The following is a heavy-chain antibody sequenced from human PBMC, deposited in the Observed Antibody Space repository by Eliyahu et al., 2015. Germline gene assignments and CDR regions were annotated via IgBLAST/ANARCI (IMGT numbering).Heavy chain of an antibody. V-gene: IGHV1-3*01. Sequence: QVQLVQSGAEVKKPGASXKVSCXASGYTFTSYAXHWVRQAPGQRLEWMGWINAGNGNTKYSQKFQGRVTITRDTSASTAYMELSSLRSEDTAVYYCARGFIYNWNADAFDIWGQGTMVTVSS. D-gene: IGHD1-20*01. J-gene: IGHJ3*02. CDR3: ARGFIYNWNADAFDI. CDR2: INAGNGNT. CDR1: GYTFTSYA.